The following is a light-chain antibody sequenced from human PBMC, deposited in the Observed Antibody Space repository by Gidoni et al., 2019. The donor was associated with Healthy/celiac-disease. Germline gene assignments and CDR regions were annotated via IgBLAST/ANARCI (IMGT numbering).Light chain of an antibody. CDR1: KLGDKY. V-gene: IGLV3-1*01. CDR2: QDS. Sequence: SSELTQPPHVSVSPGQTASITCSGDKLGDKYACWYQQKPGQSPVLVIYQDSKRPSGIPERFSGSNSGNTATLTISGTQAMDEADYYCQAWDSSTYVVFGGGTKLTVL. J-gene: IGLJ2*01. CDR3: QAWDSSTYVV.